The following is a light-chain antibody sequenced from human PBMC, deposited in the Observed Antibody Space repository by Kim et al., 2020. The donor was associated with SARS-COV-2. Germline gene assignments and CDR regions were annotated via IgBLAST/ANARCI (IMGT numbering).Light chain of an antibody. CDR1: QSVSSN. J-gene: IGKJ4*01. CDR2: GAS. CDR3: QLYNNWPPLT. Sequence: SPGERATLSCRPRQSVSSNFAWYQQKPGPAPRLLIYGASTRATGIPARFSGSGSGTEFTLTISSLQSEDFAVYYCQLYNNWPPLTFGGGTKVDIK. V-gene: IGKV3-15*01.